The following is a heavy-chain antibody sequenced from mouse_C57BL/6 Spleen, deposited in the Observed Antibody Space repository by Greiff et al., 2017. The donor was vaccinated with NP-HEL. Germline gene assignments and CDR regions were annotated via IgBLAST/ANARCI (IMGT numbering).Heavy chain of an antibody. J-gene: IGHJ3*01. CDR3: ARSGPAWFAY. CDR1: GYTFTSYT. Sequence: VQLQQSGAELARPGASVKMSCKASGYTFTSYTMHWVKQRPGQGLEWIGYINPSSGYTKYNQKFKDKATLTADKSSSTAYMQLRSLTSEDSAVYYCARSGPAWFAYWGQGTLVTVSA. D-gene: IGHD3-1*01. CDR2: INPSSGYT. V-gene: IGHV1-4*01.